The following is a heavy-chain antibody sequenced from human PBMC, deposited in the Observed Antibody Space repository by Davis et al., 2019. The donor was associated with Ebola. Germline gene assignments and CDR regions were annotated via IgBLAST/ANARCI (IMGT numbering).Heavy chain of an antibody. CDR1: GGSFSSYA. J-gene: IGHJ4*02. CDR3: ARRVGARSGFDY. CDR2: IIPIFGSA. V-gene: IGHV1-69*13. Sequence: SVKVSCKASGGSFSSYAINWVRQAPGQGLEWMGGIIPIFGSANCAQKFQGRVTITADVSTSTAYMELSSLGSEDTAVYYCARRVGARSGFDYWGQGSLVTVSS. D-gene: IGHD1-26*01.